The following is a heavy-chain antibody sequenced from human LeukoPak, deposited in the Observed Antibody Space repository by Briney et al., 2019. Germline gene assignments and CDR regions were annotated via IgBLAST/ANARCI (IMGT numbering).Heavy chain of an antibody. Sequence: GGSLRLSCAASGFTFDDYARHWVRQAPGKGLEWVSGISWNSGTIAYADSVKGRFTISRDNAKNSLYLQMNSLRAEDMALYYCAKEMDYGSGSPFDYWDQGTLVTVSS. CDR1: GFTFDDYA. CDR3: AKEMDYGSGSPFDY. V-gene: IGHV3-9*03. CDR2: ISWNSGTI. J-gene: IGHJ4*02. D-gene: IGHD3-10*01.